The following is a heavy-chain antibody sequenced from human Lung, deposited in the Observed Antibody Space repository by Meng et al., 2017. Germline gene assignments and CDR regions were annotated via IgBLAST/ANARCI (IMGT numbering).Heavy chain of an antibody. CDR1: GYTFTAYY. J-gene: IGHJ4*02. Sequence: QVQLVQSGAEVKKPGASVKVSCKASGYTFTAYYIHWVRQAPGQGLEWMGRINPNSGGTNFTQKFQGRVIMTRDTSISTAYMELSSLGFDDTAVYYCAKALGWGSSPDYWCQGILVTVSS. CDR2: INPNSGGT. V-gene: IGHV1-2*06. CDR3: AKALGWGSSPDY. D-gene: IGHD2-21*01.